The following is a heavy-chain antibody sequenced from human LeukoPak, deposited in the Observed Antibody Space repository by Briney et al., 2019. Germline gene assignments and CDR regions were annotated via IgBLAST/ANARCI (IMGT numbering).Heavy chain of an antibody. J-gene: IGHJ4*02. Sequence: PSGTRSLTCGVLGAALTSTNWRSWVRHPPGQGLEWIWEVSLSGLTNYNPSLSSRVIMALDTSKNHLSLNLTSVTAADTAVYYCSRENGAFSHFGYWGQGTLVTVPS. D-gene: IGHD2-8*01. CDR1: GAALTSTNW. CDR2: VSLSGLT. V-gene: IGHV4-4*02. CDR3: SRENGAFSHFGY.